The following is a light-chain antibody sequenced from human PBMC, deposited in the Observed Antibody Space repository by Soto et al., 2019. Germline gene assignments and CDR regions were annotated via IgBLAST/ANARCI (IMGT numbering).Light chain of an antibody. CDR3: TSYAANIIYV. Sequence: QSALTQPPSASGSPGQSVAISCTGTSSDVGRYNYVSWYQQHPGKAPKLIIYEVNKRPSGVPDRFSGSKSGNTASLTVSGLQAEDEADYYCTSYAANIIYVFGTGTKLTVL. CDR1: SSDVGRYNY. CDR2: EVN. J-gene: IGLJ1*01. V-gene: IGLV2-8*01.